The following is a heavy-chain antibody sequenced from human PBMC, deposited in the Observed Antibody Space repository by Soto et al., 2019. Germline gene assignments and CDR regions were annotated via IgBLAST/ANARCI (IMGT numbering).Heavy chain of an antibody. CDR1: GFTFSSYA. D-gene: IGHD4-17*01. J-gene: IGHJ4*02. V-gene: IGHV3-23*01. Sequence: GGSLRLSCAASGFTFSSYAMSWVRQAPGKGPEWVSAISGSGDSTYYADSVKGRFTITRDNSKNTLYLQMNSLRAEDTAVYYCAKLHNTVTTSYWGQGTLVTVSS. CDR3: AKLHNTVTTSY. CDR2: ISGSGDST.